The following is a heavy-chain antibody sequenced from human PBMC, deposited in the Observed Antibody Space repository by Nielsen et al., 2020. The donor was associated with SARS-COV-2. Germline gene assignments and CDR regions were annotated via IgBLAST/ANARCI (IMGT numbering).Heavy chain of an antibody. CDR3: ARDPTGGSNY. CDR2: IYYSGST. V-gene: IGHV4-39*02. J-gene: IGHJ4*02. CDR1: GASLSSGSYY. D-gene: IGHD3-10*01. Sequence: SETLSLTCTVSGASLSSGSYYWTWIRQPAGKGLEWIGSIYYSGSTYYNPSLKSRVTISVDTSKNQFSLKLSSVTAADTAVYYCARDPTGGSNYWGQGTLVTVSS.